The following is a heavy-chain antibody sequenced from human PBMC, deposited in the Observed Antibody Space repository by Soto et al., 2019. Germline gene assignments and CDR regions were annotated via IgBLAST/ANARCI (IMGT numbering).Heavy chain of an antibody. CDR1: GFTFSSYA. CDR2: ISGSGGST. J-gene: IGHJ4*02. CDR3: ANARARWYSGSEQYFDC. V-gene: IGHV3-23*01. Sequence: PGGSLRLSCAASGFTFSSYAMSWVRQAPGKGLEWVSAISGSGGSTYYADSVKGRFTISRDNSKNTLYLQMNSLRAEDTAVYYCANARARWYSGSEQYFDCWGQGTLVTVSS. D-gene: IGHD2-15*01.